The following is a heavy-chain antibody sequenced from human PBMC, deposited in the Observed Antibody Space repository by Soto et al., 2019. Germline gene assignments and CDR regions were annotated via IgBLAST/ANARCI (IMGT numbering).Heavy chain of an antibody. CDR3: ARHVPAAGYYYGMDV. V-gene: IGHV1-69*12. J-gene: IGHJ6*02. CDR1: GGTFSSYA. CDR2: IIPIFGTA. Sequence: QVQLVQSGAEVKKPGSSVKVSCKASGGTFSSYAISWVRQAHGQGLEWMGGIIPIFGTANYAQKFQGRVTITADESTSAAYMELSSLRSEETAVYYCARHVPAAGYYYGMDVWGQGTTVTVSS. D-gene: IGHD2-2*01.